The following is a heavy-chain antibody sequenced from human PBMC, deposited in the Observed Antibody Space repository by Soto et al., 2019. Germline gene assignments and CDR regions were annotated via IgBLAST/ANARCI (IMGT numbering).Heavy chain of an antibody. CDR1: GYAFRNYG. CDR3: ARDRRLGAGVWLEP. CDR2: ISVYNGNT. V-gene: IGHV1-18*01. D-gene: IGHD6-13*01. J-gene: IGHJ5*02. Sequence: GSGKVSFKAYGYAFRNYGINLLRQAPGQGLEWMGWISVYNGNTQYAQNLQGRVTVTTDTSTKTAYMELTSLRSDDTAVYYCARDRRLGAGVWLEPWGQGTPVTVS.